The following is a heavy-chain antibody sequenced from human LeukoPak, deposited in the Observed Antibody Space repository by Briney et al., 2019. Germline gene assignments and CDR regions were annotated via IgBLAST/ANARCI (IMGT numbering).Heavy chain of an antibody. CDR1: GGSISNYY. D-gene: IGHD3-10*01. CDR2: IYSSGST. Sequence: PSETLSLTCSVSGGSISNYYWGWIRQPPGKGLEWIGYIYSSGSTNYNPSLKSRVTISVDTSKNQFSLRLSPVTAADTAMYYCSRRRMVRGSYGMDVWGQGTTVTVSS. CDR3: SRRRMVRGSYGMDV. J-gene: IGHJ6*02. V-gene: IGHV4-59*08.